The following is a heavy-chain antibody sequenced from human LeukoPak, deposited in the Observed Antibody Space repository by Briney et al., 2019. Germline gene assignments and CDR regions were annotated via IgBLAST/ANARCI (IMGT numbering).Heavy chain of an antibody. J-gene: IGHJ4*02. CDR1: GFTFSDYY. CDR2: ITRSSSYT. V-gene: IGHV3-11*05. Sequence: PGGSLRLSCAASGFTFSDYYMSWIRQAPGKGLEWVSYITRSSSYTNYADSVKGRFTISRDNAKNSLYLQMNSLRAEDTAVYYCARDGSGSSVVADYWGQGTLATVSS. CDR3: ARDGSGSSVVADY. D-gene: IGHD1-26*01.